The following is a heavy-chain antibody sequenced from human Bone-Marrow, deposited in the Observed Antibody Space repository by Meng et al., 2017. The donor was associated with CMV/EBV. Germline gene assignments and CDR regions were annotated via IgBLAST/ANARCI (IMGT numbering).Heavy chain of an antibody. CDR3: AKSDSNGFAPDY. D-gene: IGHD3-22*01. Sequence: SCVASGFTFRRFGMHWVRQAPGKGLEWVGIIWHDGSKKYYVDSVKGRFTISRDNSNNTLLLQMDSLRVEDTAVYYCAKSDSNGFAPDYWGQGTLVTVSS. J-gene: IGHJ4*02. CDR1: GFTFRRFG. V-gene: IGHV3-33*06. CDR2: IWHDGSKK.